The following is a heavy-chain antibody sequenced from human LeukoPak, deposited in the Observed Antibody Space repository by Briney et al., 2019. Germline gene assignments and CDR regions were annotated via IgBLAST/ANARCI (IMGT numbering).Heavy chain of an antibody. V-gene: IGHV4-4*02. D-gene: IGHD3-3*01. CDR1: GGSISSSNW. J-gene: IGHJ4*02. CDR3: ARGGDGKQKKAIFGVVITRINTWYYFDY. Sequence: SETLSLTCAVSGGSISSSNWWSWIRQPPGKGLEWIGEIYHSGSTNYNPSLKSRVTISVDTSKNQFSLKLSSVTAADTAVYYCARGGDGKQKKAIFGVVITRINTWYYFDYWGQGTLVTVSS. CDR2: IYHSGST.